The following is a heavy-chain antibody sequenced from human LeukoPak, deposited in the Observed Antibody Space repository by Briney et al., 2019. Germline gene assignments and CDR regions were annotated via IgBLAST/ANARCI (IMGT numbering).Heavy chain of an antibody. CDR3: ARTCSGGSCRNWFDP. V-gene: IGHV1-2*02. J-gene: IGHJ5*02. Sequence: GASVKVSCKASGYTFTGYYMHWVRQAPGQGLEWMGWINPNSGGTNYAQKFQGRVTMTRDTSISTAYIELSRLRSDDTAVYYCARTCSGGSCRNWFDPWGQGTLVTVSS. CDR2: INPNSGGT. D-gene: IGHD2-15*01. CDR1: GYTFTGYY.